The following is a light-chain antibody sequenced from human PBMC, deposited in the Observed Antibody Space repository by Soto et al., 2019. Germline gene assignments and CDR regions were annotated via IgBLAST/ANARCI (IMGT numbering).Light chain of an antibody. CDR3: QQRSNWPLT. Sequence: ELVLTQSPGTLSLAPGDRAALSCRASQSVSSYLAWYQQKPGQPPRLLIYDASTRATAIPARFSASGSGTEFTLTISSLEPEDFAVYYCQQRSNWPLTFGGGTKVDIK. CDR1: QSVSSY. V-gene: IGKV3-11*01. J-gene: IGKJ4*01. CDR2: DAS.